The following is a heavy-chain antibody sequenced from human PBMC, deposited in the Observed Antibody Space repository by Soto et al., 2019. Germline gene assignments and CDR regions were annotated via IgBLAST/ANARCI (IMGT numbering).Heavy chain of an antibody. Sequence: GASVKVSCKASGYTFTSYYMHWVRQAPGQGLEWMGGMIPISGTTNYAQKFQGRVTMTRNTSMSTAYMELSGLISEDAAVYYCVRGPIAWAYFDYWAQGTLVTVSS. CDR1: GYTFTSYY. J-gene: IGHJ4*02. D-gene: IGHD2-21*01. CDR3: VRGPIAWAYFDY. CDR2: MIPISGTT. V-gene: IGHV1-46*01.